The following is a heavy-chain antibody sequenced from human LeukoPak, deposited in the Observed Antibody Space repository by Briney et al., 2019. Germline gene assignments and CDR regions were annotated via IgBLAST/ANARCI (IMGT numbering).Heavy chain of an antibody. CDR3: ARAGYCSGGSCYSNFDY. Sequence: SQTLSLTCTVSGGSISSGDYYWSWIRQPPGKGLEWIGYIYYSGSTYYNPSLKSRVTISVDTSKNQFSLKLSSVTAADTAVYYCARAGYCSGGSCYSNFDYWGQGTLVTVSS. V-gene: IGHV4-30-4*08. CDR1: GGSISSGDYY. J-gene: IGHJ4*02. D-gene: IGHD2-15*01. CDR2: IYYSGST.